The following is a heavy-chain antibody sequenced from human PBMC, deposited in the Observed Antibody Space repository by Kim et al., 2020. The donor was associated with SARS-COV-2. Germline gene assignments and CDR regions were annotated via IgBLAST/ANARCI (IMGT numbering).Heavy chain of an antibody. CDR3: ARARYWGVVTHPDAFDI. J-gene: IGHJ3*02. D-gene: IGHD3-3*01. V-gene: IGHV4-34*01. Sequence: SETLSLTCAVYGGSFSGYYWSWIRQPPGKGLEWIGEINHSGSTNYNPSLKSRVTISVDTSKNQFSLKLSSVTAADTAVYYCARARYWGVVTHPDAFDIWGQGTMVTVSS. CDR1: GGSFSGYY. CDR2: INHSGST.